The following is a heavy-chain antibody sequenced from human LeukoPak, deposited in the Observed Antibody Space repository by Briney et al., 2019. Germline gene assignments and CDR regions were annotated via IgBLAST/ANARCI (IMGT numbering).Heavy chain of an antibody. CDR2: ISSSSSYI. CDR1: GFTFSSYS. Sequence: GGSLRLSCAASGFTFSSYSMNWVRQAPGKGLEWVSSISSSSSYIYYADSVKGRFTISRDNAKNSLYLQMNSLRAEDTAVYYCARDFGVVMRSDYFDYWGQGTLVTVSS. V-gene: IGHV3-21*01. D-gene: IGHD3-3*01. J-gene: IGHJ4*02. CDR3: ARDFGVVMRSDYFDY.